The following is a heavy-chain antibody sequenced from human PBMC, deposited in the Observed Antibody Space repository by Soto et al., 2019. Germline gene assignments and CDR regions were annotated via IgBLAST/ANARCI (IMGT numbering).Heavy chain of an antibody. J-gene: IGHJ4*02. CDR1: GGSVRSSIYY. CDR2: IYYRGRT. Sequence: QLRLQESGPGLVKSSETLSLTCTVYGGSVRSSIYYCVWIRQPPGKVLQWIARIYYRGRTHNNPALKSRVTMAIDTYTNQFSLQMNSVTAADTAVYYCARHEGGAAADRPLDYWGQGTLVTVSS. V-gene: IGHV4-39*01. D-gene: IGHD6-13*01. CDR3: ARHEGGAAADRPLDY.